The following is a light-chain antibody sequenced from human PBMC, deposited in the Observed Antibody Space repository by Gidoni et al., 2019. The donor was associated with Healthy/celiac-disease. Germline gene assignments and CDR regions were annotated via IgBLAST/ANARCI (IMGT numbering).Light chain of an antibody. V-gene: IGLV4-60*03. CDR2: LEGSGSY. Sequence: QPVLTQSSSASASLGSSVKLTCPLSSGHISYIIAWHQQQPGKAPRYLLKLEGSGSYNKGSGVPARFSGSSSGADRYLTISHLQSEDEADYYCETWDSNTRVFGTGTKVTVL. CDR1: SGHISYI. CDR3: ETWDSNTRV. J-gene: IGLJ1*01.